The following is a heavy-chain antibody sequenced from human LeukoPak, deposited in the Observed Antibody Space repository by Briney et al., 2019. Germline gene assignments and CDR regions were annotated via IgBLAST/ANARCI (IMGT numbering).Heavy chain of an antibody. Sequence: GGSLRLSCAASGFTFSNYWMSWVRQAPGKGLEWVANIKEDGSEKYYVDAVKGRFTISRDNARKSLFLQMNSLRAEDTAVYYCARDQYYSSSDWGQGTLVTVSS. V-gene: IGHV3-7*03. D-gene: IGHD6-19*01. CDR3: ARDQYYSSSD. CDR2: IKEDGSEK. J-gene: IGHJ4*02. CDR1: GFTFSNYW.